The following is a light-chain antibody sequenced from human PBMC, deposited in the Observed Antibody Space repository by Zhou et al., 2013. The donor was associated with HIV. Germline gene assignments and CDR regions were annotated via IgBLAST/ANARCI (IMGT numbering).Light chain of an antibody. CDR3: QQYNSHSRA. V-gene: IGKV3-15*01. J-gene: IGKJ1*01. Sequence: EIVMTQSPAILSVSPGERVTLSCWASQTVSSYLAWYQQKPGQAPRLLMYGASTRATGIPARFSGSGSGTEFTLTISSLQSDDFATYYCQQYNSHSRAFGQGTKVEVK. CDR1: QTVSSY. CDR2: GAS.